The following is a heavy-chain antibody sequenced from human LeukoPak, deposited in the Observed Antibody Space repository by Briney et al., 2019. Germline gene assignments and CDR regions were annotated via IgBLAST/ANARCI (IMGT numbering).Heavy chain of an antibody. CDR2: ISTSGGDT. Sequence: GGSLRLSCAASGFTLSSYAMTWVRQAPGKGLEWVSAISTSGGDTLYADSVRGRLTISRDNSKNTLYLQMSSLRDEDTAIYYCTRGGNYGPLDSWGQGTLVTVSS. D-gene: IGHD1-7*01. CDR1: GFTLSSYA. CDR3: TRGGNYGPLDS. V-gene: IGHV3-23*01. J-gene: IGHJ4*02.